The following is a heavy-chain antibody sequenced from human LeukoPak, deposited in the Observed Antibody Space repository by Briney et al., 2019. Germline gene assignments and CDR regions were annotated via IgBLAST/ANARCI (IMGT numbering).Heavy chain of an antibody. CDR1: GFTVSSNY. CDR2: IYSGGST. CDR3: ARGETYYDFWSGYYREYYFDY. J-gene: IGHJ4*02. V-gene: IGHV3-53*01. D-gene: IGHD3-3*01. Sequence: GGSLRLSCAASGFTVSSNYMSWVRQAPGKGLEWVSVIYSGGSTYYADSVKGRFTNSRDNSKNTLYLQMNSLRAEDTAVYYCARGETYYDFWSGYYREYYFDYWGQGTLVTVSS.